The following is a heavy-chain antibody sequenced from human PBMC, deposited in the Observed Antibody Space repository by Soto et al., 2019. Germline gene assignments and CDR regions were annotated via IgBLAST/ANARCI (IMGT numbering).Heavy chain of an antibody. CDR2: IIPILGIA. D-gene: IGHD2-15*01. CDR3: ARVGDCSGGSCYSDYYYYMDV. V-gene: IGHV1-69*02. CDR1: GGTFSSYT. J-gene: IGHJ6*03. Sequence: QVQLVQSGAEVKKPGSSVKVSCKASGGTFSSYTISWVRQAPGQGLESMGRIIPILGIANYAQKFQGRVTITADKSTSTAYMELSSLRSEDTAVYYCARVGDCSGGSCYSDYYYYMDVWGKGTTVTVSS.